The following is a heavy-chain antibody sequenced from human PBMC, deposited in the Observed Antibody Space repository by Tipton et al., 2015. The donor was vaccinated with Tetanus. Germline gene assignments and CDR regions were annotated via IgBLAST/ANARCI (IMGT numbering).Heavy chain of an antibody. CDR1: GASFSDYY. V-gene: IGHV4-34*01. D-gene: IGHD2/OR15-2a*01. CDR3: ARGTFHAFDF. CDR2: INHSGNT. Sequence: TLSLTCAVYGASFSDYYWSWIRQAPGKGLEWIGEINHSGNTNHNPSLKSRVTLSVDTSKNQFSLNLTSMSVADTATYYCARGTFHAFDFWGQGVQVTVSS. J-gene: IGHJ4*02.